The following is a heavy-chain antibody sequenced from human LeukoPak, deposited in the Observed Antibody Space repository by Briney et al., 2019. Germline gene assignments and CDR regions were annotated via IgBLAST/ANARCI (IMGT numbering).Heavy chain of an antibody. V-gene: IGHV4-34*01. Sequence: SETLSLICAVYGGSFSGYYWSWIRQPPGKGLEWIGEINHSGSTNYNPSLKSRVTISVDTSKNQFSLKLSSVTAADTAVYYCARAVAYLGYCSSTSCYPRRGPNGSNWFDPWGQGTLVTVSS. J-gene: IGHJ5*02. CDR1: GGSFSGYY. CDR3: ARAVAYLGYCSSTSCYPRRGPNGSNWFDP. D-gene: IGHD2-2*01. CDR2: INHSGST.